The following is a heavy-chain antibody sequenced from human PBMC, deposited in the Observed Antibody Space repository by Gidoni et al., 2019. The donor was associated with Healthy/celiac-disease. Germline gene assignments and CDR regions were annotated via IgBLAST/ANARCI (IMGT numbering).Heavy chain of an antibody. D-gene: IGHD4-17*01. V-gene: IGHV2-5*02. CDR3: AHTWATVTTPDY. CDR2: IYWDDDK. J-gene: IGHJ4*02. Sequence: QITLTASGPTLVKPTQTLTPTCTFSGFSPSTRGVCVCWIRQPPGKALECLALIYWDDDKRYSPSLKSRLTITKDTSKNQVVLTMTNMDPVDTATYYCAHTWATVTTPDYWGQGTLVTVSS. CDR1: GFSPSTRGVC.